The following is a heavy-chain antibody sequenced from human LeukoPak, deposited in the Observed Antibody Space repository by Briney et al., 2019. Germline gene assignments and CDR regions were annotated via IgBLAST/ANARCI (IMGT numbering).Heavy chain of an antibody. CDR1: GGSISSHY. V-gene: IGHV4-59*11. J-gene: IGHJ5*02. CDR2: IYYSGST. CDR3: ARYDFLGPSPRRNWFDP. Sequence: SETLSLTCTVSGGSISSHYWSWIRQPPGKGLEWIGYIYYSGSTNYNPSLKSRVTISVDTSKNQFSLKLSSVTAADTAVYYCARYDFLGPSPRRNWFDPWGQGTLVTVSS. D-gene: IGHD3/OR15-3a*01.